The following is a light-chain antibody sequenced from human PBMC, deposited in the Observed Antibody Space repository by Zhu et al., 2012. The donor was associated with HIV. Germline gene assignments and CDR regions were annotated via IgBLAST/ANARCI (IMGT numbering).Light chain of an antibody. CDR1: EGFGTT. V-gene: IGKV3D-20*01. CDR3: YQYIESPYT. CDR2: DIS. J-gene: IGKJ2*01. Sequence: EIVMTQSPATLSVFPGERATLSCRASEGFGTTLAWYQQKPGLAPRLLIYDISMRATGIPDRFSGSGSGTTFTLTISRLEPEDFAVYYCYQYIESPYTFGQGTKVQIK.